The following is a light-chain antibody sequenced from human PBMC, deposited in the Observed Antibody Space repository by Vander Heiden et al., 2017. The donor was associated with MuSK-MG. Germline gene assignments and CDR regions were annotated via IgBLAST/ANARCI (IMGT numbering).Light chain of an antibody. V-gene: IGKV3-11*01. J-gene: IGKJ2*01. Sequence: EVVLTQSPVTLSLSPGEGATLSCRASESVRSSLRWYQQKPGQALRLLIYEASNRATGIPDRFSGSGSGTDFTLTISSLEPEDFAVYYCQQHTTWYTFGQGTKLEI. CDR3: QQHTTWYT. CDR1: ESVRSS. CDR2: EAS.